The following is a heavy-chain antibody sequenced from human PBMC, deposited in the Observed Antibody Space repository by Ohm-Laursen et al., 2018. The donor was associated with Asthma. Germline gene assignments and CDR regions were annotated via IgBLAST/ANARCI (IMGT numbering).Heavy chain of an antibody. CDR1: GFTFSDYY. D-gene: IGHD6-6*01. V-gene: IGHV3-11*01. CDR2: ISSSGFTI. CDR3: ARGYSSSSLFVLYYYNMDV. J-gene: IGHJ6*02. Sequence: GSLRLSCTASGFTFSDYYMGWIRQAPGKGLEWVSFISSSGFTIYYADSVEGRFTISRDNAKNSLYLQMNSLRAEDTAVYYCARGYSSSSLFVLYYYNMDVWGQGTTVTVSS.